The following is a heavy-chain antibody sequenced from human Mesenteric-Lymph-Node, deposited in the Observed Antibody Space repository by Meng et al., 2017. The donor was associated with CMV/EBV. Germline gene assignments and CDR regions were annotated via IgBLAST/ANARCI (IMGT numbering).Heavy chain of an antibody. D-gene: IGHD6-19*01. V-gene: IGHV3-23*03. J-gene: IGHJ5*02. Sequence: GGSLRLSCAVSGFTFSGSAMHWVRHASGPGLEWDSVIYSAGTSTNYADSVKGRFTVSRDKSKNTLYLQMNSLRAEDTALYYCARAFITVAGRGWFDPWGQGSLVTVSS. CDR3: ARAFITVAGRGWFDP. CDR1: GFTFSGSA. CDR2: IYSAGTST.